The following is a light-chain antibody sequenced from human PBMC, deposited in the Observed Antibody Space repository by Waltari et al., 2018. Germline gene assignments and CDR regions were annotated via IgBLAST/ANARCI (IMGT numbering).Light chain of an antibody. V-gene: IGLV2-14*03. CDR2: DLT. Sequence: QSALTQPASVSGSPGQSITISCTGTSDNIGVYSYVTWYHQRPGKVPKLIIYDLTERPSGVSNRFSGSKSGSTASLTVSGLQAEDEGLFYCSAYTSRGTLKFGGGTRVTVL. J-gene: IGLJ2*01. CDR3: SAYTSRGTLK. CDR1: SDNIGVYSY.